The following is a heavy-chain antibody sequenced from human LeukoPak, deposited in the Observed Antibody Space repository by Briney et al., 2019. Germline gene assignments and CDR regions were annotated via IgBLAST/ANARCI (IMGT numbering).Heavy chain of an antibody. CDR2: ISAYNGNT. CDR3: ARAGELWFGEFYAFDI. V-gene: IGHV1-18*03. Sequence: ALVKVSCKASGYPFTSYGISWVRQAPGHGLEWLGWISAYNGNTNYAQKLQGRVTMTTDTSTSTAYMELRSLRSEDMAVYYCARAGELWFGEFYAFDIWGQGTMVTVSS. J-gene: IGHJ3*02. D-gene: IGHD3-10*01. CDR1: GYPFTSYG.